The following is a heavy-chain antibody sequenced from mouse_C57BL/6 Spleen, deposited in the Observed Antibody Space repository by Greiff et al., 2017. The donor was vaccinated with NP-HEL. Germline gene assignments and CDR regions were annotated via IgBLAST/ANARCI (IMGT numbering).Heavy chain of an antibody. D-gene: IGHD1-1*01. V-gene: IGHV1-72*01. Sequence: QVQLKQSGAELVKPGASVKLSCKASGYTFTSYWMHWVKQRPGRGLEWIGRIDPNSGGTKYNEKFKSKATLTVDKPSSTAYMQLSSLTSEDSAVYYCARSLYYGSSYWYFDVWGTGTTVTVSS. CDR2: IDPNSGGT. J-gene: IGHJ1*03. CDR1: GYTFTSYW. CDR3: ARSLYYGSSYWYFDV.